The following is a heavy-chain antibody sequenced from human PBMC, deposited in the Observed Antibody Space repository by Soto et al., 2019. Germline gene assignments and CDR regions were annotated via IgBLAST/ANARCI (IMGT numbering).Heavy chain of an antibody. CDR3: VRDSGAKLSSS. J-gene: IGHJ4*02. Sequence: QVQLVQSGAEVKKPGSSVKVSCRAAGGTFNNYVFSWVRQAPGQGLQWLGGIIPLFAITNYAQMFEGRVSMTADASIDTAYMELSSLRSEDTAVYYCVRDSGAKLSSSWGQGTLVTVSS. CDR2: IIPLFAIT. V-gene: IGHV1-69*01. CDR1: GGTFNNYV. D-gene: IGHD6-13*01.